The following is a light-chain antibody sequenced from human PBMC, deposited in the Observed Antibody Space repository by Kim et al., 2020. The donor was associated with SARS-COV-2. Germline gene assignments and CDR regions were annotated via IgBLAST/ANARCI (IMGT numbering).Light chain of an antibody. CDR3: CSYAGSSTYV. J-gene: IGLJ1*01. CDR2: DVN. V-gene: IGLV2-23*02. Sequence: QPVLTQPASVSGSPGQSITISCTGTSTDVGSYNLVCWYQQHPGKAPKLLIYDVNKRPSGVSHRFSGSKSGNTASLTISGLQAEDEADYYCCSYAGSSTYVFGTGTKVTVL. CDR1: STDVGSYNL.